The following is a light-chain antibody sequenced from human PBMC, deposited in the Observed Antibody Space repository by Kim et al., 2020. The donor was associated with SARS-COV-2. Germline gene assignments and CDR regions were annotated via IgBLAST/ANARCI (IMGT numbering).Light chain of an antibody. V-gene: IGLV3-1*01. CDR1: KLGDKY. CDR3: QAWDSRTACV. CDR2: QDS. Sequence: SYELTQPPSVSVSPGQTASITCSGDKLGDKYACWYQQKPGQSPVLVIYQDSKRPSGIPERFSGSNSGNTATLTISGTQAMDEADYYCQAWDSRTACVFGTGTKVTVL. J-gene: IGLJ1*01.